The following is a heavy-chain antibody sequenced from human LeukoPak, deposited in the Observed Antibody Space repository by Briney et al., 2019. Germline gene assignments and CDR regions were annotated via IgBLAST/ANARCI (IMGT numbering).Heavy chain of an antibody. D-gene: IGHD2-21*02. CDR2: IIPILGIA. J-gene: IGHJ4*02. V-gene: IGHV1-69*02. CDR3: ATYASGGFVVVTAPYYFDY. Sequence: GATVKISCKASGYTFTDYYMHWVQQAPGKGLEWMGMIIPILGIANYAQKFQDRVTITADKSTSTAFMELNSLRSEDTAVYYCATYASGGFVVVTAPYYFDYWGQGTLVTVSS. CDR1: GYTFTDYY.